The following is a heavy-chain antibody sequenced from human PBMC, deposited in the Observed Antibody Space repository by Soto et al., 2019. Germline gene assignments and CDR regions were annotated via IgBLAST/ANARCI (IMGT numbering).Heavy chain of an antibody. V-gene: IGHV3-74*01. J-gene: IGHJ4*02. D-gene: IGHD3-10*01. CDR3: ARAGLWAYGGLDY. CDR1: GFTFSSYW. Sequence: EVQLVESGGGLVQPGGSLRLSCAASGFTFSSYWMHWVRQAPGKGLVWVSRINSDGSSTSYADSVKGRFTISRDNAKNMLYLQMNSLRAEDTAVYYCARAGLWAYGGLDYWGQGTLVTVSS. CDR2: INSDGSST.